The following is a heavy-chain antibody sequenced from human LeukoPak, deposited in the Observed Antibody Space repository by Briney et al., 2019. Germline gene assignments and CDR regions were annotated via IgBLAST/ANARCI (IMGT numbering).Heavy chain of an antibody. CDR3: ARDLDTAMDTGGY. V-gene: IGHV1-46*01. Sequence: ASVKVSCKASGYTFTSYYMHWVRQAPGQGLEWMGLINPTGGSTGYAQKFQGRVTMTRDMSTSTDYMELSSLRSDDTAVYYCARDLDTAMDTGGYWGQGTLVTVSS. J-gene: IGHJ4*02. D-gene: IGHD5-18*01. CDR2: INPTGGST. CDR1: GYTFTSYY.